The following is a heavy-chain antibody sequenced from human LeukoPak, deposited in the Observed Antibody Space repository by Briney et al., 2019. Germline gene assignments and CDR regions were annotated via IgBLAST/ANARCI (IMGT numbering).Heavy chain of an antibody. CDR2: IYHSGST. J-gene: IGHJ3*02. CDR1: GGSISSGGYS. D-gene: IGHD3-22*01. Sequence: KPSETLSLTCAVSGGSISSGGYSWSWIRQPPGKGLEWIGYIYHSGSTYYNPSLKSRVTISVDRSKNQFSLKLSSVTAADTAVYYCARVVKREYDSSGYYWFGAFDIWGQGTMVTVSS. V-gene: IGHV4-30-2*01. CDR3: ARVVKREYDSSGYYWFGAFDI.